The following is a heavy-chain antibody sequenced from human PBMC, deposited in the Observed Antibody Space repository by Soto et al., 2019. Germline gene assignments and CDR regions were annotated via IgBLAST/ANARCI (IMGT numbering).Heavy chain of an antibody. CDR2: IYSGGST. CDR1: GFTVSSNY. J-gene: IGHJ4*02. D-gene: IGHD5-12*01. Sequence: GGSLRLSCAASGFTVSSNYMSWVRQAPGKGLEWVSVIYSGGSTYYADSVKGRFTISRDNSKNTLYLQMNSLRAEDAAVYYCARASREWLRPLDYWGQGTLVTVSS. CDR3: ARASREWLRPLDY. V-gene: IGHV3-53*01.